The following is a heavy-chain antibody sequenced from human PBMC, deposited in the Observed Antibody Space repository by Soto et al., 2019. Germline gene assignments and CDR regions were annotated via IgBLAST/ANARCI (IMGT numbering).Heavy chain of an antibody. V-gene: IGHV1-18*01. CDR1: GYTFTSYG. J-gene: IGHJ4*02. Sequence: QVQLVQSGPEVKMPGASVNVSCKASGYTFTSYGINWVRQAPGQGLEWMGRVRSYNGNTKYAHKFQCRDTMTTDTSTTTVYMHLTSLRSDDTAVYYCARERGLTASTLFGYWGQGTVVTVS. CDR3: ARERGLTASTLFGY. CDR2: VRSYNGNT. D-gene: IGHD3-10*02.